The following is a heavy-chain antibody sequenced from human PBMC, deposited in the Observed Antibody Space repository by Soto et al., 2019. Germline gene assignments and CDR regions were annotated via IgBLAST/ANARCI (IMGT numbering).Heavy chain of an antibody. Sequence: SETLSLTCTVSGGSISSGGYYWSWIRQHPGKGLEWIGYIYYSGSTYYNPSLKSRVTMSVDTSKNQFSLKLSSVTAADTAVYYCAREMRAVAGFDAFDIWGQGTMVTVSS. J-gene: IGHJ3*02. D-gene: IGHD6-19*01. V-gene: IGHV4-31*03. CDR1: GGSISSGGYY. CDR2: IYYSGST. CDR3: AREMRAVAGFDAFDI.